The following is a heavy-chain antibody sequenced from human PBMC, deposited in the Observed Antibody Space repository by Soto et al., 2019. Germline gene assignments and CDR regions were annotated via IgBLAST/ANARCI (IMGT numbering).Heavy chain of an antibody. CDR1: GCSRTTIGAG. D-gene: IGHD1-26*01. Sequence: QITLKESGPTLVKPTQTLTLTCTYSGCSRTTIGAGGCWIRQPQGKAPAWLALISWKDDKRYNPGLESSSTITTDTSTNQVILPLTKMYPVDTATYFCAHRYGGNYYRGYFDSWGQGTLVTVSS. V-gene: IGHV2-5*01. CDR3: AHRYGGNYYRGYFDS. J-gene: IGHJ4*02. CDR2: ISWKDDK.